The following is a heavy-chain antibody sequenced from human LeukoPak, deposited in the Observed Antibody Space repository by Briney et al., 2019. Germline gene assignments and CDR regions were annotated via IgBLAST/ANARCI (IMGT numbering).Heavy chain of an antibody. V-gene: IGHV3-74*01. J-gene: IGHJ4*02. D-gene: IGHD1-26*01. CDR3: ARDGYSGSYSGYFDY. CDR2: ISTDGSII. Sequence: GGSLRLSCAASGFTFSQYWMYWVRQAPGKGLVWVSYISTDGSIINDADSVKGRFTISRDNAKNTLYLQMNSLRVEDTAVYYCARDGYSGSYSGYFDYWGQGTLVTVSS. CDR1: GFTFSQYW.